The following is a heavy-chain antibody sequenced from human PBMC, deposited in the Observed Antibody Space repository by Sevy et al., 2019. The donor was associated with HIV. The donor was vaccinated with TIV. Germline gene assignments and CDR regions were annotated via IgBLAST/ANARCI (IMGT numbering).Heavy chain of an antibody. J-gene: IGHJ5*02. D-gene: IGHD1-1*01. CDR2: ITPDDT. CDR3: ARDAQTWRGPWYGTSGADR. V-gene: IGHV3-23*01. Sequence: GGSLRLSCTASGFTFSTYTLTWVRQAPGKGLEWVSSITPDDTHYADSVRGRFSVSRDISKNTLYLQMNSLTVDATAVYYCARDAQTWRGPWYGTSGADRWGQGTLVTVSS. CDR1: GFTFSTYT.